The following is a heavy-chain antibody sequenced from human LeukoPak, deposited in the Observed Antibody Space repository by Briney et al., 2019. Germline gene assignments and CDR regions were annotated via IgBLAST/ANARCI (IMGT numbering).Heavy chain of an antibody. D-gene: IGHD6-13*01. J-gene: IGHJ6*03. V-gene: IGHV4-38-2*02. CDR1: GYSISSGYY. CDR2: IYHSGST. Sequence: SETLSLTCTVSGYSISSGYYWGWIRQPPGKGLEWIGSIYHSGSTYYNPSLKSRVTISVDTSKNQFSLKLSSVTAADTAVYYCARADYSSTWSHDYYYMDVWGKGTTATVSS. CDR3: ARADYSSTWSHDYYYMDV.